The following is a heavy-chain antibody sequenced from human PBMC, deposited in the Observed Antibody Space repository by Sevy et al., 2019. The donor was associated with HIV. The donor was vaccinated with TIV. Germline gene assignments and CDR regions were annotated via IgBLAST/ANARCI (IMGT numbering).Heavy chain of an antibody. D-gene: IGHD3-16*02. CDR2: ISSSSSTI. V-gene: IGHV3-48*02. CDR1: GFTFSSYS. Sequence: GGSLRLSCAASGFTFSSYSMNWVRQAPGKGLEWVSYISSSSSTIYYADSVKGRFTISRDNAKNSLYLQMNSLRDEETAVYYCGTQSYDYVWGSYRFGAFDIWGQGTMVTVSS. J-gene: IGHJ3*02. CDR3: GTQSYDYVWGSYRFGAFDI.